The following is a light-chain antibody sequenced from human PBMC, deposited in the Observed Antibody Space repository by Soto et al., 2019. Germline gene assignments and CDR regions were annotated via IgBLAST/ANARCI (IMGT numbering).Light chain of an antibody. V-gene: IGKV1-33*01. CDR2: DGT. CDR3: HQYFNPRT. CDR1: QHISDY. J-gene: IGKJ4*01. Sequence: DTRLTQSPSSLSASVGDRVTITCQASQHISDYLNWYQQKPGKAPKLLIYDGTKLETGVPSRFSGSGSGTEFTFNISSLQPEDTATYYCHQYFNPRTFGGGTKV.